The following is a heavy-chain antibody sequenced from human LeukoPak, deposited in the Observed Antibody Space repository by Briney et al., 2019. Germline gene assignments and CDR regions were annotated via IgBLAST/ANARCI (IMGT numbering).Heavy chain of an antibody. Sequence: ASVTVSCKASGYTFTGYYMHWVGQAPGQGLEWMGRINPNSGGTNYAQKFQGRVTMTRDTSISTAYMELSRLRSDDTAVYYCATPLASSSCLMYWGQGTLVTVSS. CDR2: INPNSGGT. J-gene: IGHJ4*02. CDR1: GYTFTGYY. D-gene: IGHD6-6*01. V-gene: IGHV1-2*06. CDR3: ATPLASSSCLMY.